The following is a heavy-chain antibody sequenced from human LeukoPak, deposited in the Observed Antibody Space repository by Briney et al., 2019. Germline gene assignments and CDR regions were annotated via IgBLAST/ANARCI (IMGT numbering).Heavy chain of an antibody. J-gene: IGHJ4*02. D-gene: IGHD6-6*01. CDR2: INSDGSST. V-gene: IGHV3-74*03. CDR1: GFTFTSYW. CDR3: GRRGSSWTFDY. Sequence: GGSLRLSCAASGFTFTSYWMHWVRQTPGKGLVCVSHINSDGSSTMYADSVKGRFTISRDNAKSTLYLQMNSQRAEDTAIYYCGRRGSSWTFDYWGQGTLVTVSS.